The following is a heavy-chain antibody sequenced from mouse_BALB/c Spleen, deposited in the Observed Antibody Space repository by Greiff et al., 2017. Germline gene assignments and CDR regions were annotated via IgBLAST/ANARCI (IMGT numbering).Heavy chain of an antibody. CDR2: IDPANGNT. CDR1: GFNIKDTY. V-gene: IGHV14-3*02. J-gene: IGHJ4*01. CDR3: ARWGWLGAMDY. Sequence: EVQLQQSGAELVKPGASVKLSCTASGFNIKDTYMHWVKQRPEQGLEWIGRIDPANGNTKYDTKFQGKATITADTSSNTAYLQLSSLTSEDTAVYYCARWGWLGAMDYWGQGTSVTVSS. D-gene: IGHD2-3*01.